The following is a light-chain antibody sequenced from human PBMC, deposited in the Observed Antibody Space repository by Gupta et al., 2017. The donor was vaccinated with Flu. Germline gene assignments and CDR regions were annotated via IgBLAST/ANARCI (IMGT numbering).Light chain of an antibody. J-gene: IGLJ2*01. CDR3: QSYDSSMSGGV. V-gene: IGLV1-40*01. Sequence: QSVLTQPPSVSGAPGQRVTISCTGSSSNIGAGYDVHWYQQLPGTAPNLLIYGNSNRPSVVPARFSGSKSGTSASLATTGLQAEDEADYYCQSYDSSMSGGVFGGGTKLTVL. CDR2: GNS. CDR1: SSNIGAGYD.